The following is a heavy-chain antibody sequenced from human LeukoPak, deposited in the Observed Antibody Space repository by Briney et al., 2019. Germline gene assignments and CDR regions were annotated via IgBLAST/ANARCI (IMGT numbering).Heavy chain of an antibody. CDR2: ISSSGSTI. Sequence: GGSLRLSCAASGFTFSDYYMSWIRQAPGKGLEWVSYISSSGSTIYYADSVKGRFTISRDNAKNSLYLQMNSLRAEDTAVYYCARDSAELLWFGELLFSPQYYFDYWGQGTLVTVSS. CDR1: GFTFSDYY. V-gene: IGHV3-11*04. J-gene: IGHJ4*02. CDR3: ARDSAELLWFGELLFSPQYYFDY. D-gene: IGHD3-10*01.